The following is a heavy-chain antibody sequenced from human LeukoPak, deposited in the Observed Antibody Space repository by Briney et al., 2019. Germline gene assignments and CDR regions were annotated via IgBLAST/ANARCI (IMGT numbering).Heavy chain of an antibody. V-gene: IGHV3-48*03. J-gene: IGHJ4*02. CDR1: GFTFSSYE. Sequence: GGSLRLSCAASGFTFSSYEMNWVRQAPGKGLEWVSYISSSGSTIYYADSVKGRFTISRDNAKNSLYLQMNSLRDDDTAVYYCTRDKGWQQFDSWGQGTQVTVSS. D-gene: IGHD5-24*01. CDR3: TRDKGWQQFDS. CDR2: ISSSGSTI.